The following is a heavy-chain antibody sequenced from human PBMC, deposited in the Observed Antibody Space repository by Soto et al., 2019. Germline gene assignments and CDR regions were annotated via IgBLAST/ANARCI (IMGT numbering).Heavy chain of an antibody. Sequence: PGGSLRLSCAASGFTFSDYYMSWIRQAPGKGLEWVSYISSSSSYTNYADSVKGRFTISRDNAKNSLYLQMNSLRAEDTAVYYCARALHYYDSSGYRPGAFDIWGQGTMVTVSS. D-gene: IGHD3-22*01. CDR3: ARALHYYDSSGYRPGAFDI. CDR1: GFTFSDYY. CDR2: ISSSSSYT. V-gene: IGHV3-11*06. J-gene: IGHJ3*02.